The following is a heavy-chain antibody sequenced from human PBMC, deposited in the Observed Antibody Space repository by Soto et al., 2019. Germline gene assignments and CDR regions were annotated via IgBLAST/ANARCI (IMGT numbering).Heavy chain of an antibody. CDR1: GYTFTSYG. D-gene: IGHD3-10*01. J-gene: IGHJ5*02. Sequence: QVQLVQSGAEVKKPGASVKVSCKASGYTFTSYGISWVRQAPGQGLEWMGWISAYNGNTNYAQKXXXXXXXXXXXXXXXXXXXXXXXXSXXXXXXXCARDHSFGGPFDPWGQGTLVTVSS. CDR3: ARDHSFGGPFDP. V-gene: IGHV1-18*01. CDR2: ISAYNGNT.